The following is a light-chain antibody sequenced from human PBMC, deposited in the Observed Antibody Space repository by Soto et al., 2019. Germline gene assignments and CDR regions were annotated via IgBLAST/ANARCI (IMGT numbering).Light chain of an antibody. CDR3: QQYGTSPPVYA. J-gene: IGKJ2*01. CDR1: QSVSNTY. CDR2: GAS. Sequence: EIVLTQSPGTLSLSPGERATLSCRTSQSVSNTYLAWYQQKPGQAPRLLIYGASSRAAGIPDRFSGGGSGTDFTLTITRLEPDDFAVCYCQQYGTSPPVYAFGQGNKLEIK. V-gene: IGKV3-20*01.